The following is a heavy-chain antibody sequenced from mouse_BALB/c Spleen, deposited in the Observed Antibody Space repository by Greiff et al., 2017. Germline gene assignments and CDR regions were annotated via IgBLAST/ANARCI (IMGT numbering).Heavy chain of an antibody. J-gene: IGHJ2*01. D-gene: IGHD1-1*01. CDR2: ISTYYGNT. V-gene: IGHV1-67*01. Sequence: VKLQESGPELVRPGVSVKISCKGSSYTFTDYAMHWVKQSHAKSLEWIGVISTYYGNTNYNQKFKGKATMTVDKSSSTAYMELARLTSEDSAVYYCAREGSSRYFDYWGQGTTLTVSS. CDR3: AREGSSRYFDY. CDR1: SYTFTDYA.